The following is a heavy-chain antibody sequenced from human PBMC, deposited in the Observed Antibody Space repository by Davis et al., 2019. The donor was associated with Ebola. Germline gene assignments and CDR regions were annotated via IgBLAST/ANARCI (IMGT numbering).Heavy chain of an antibody. CDR2: ISYDGSNK. V-gene: IGHV3-30-3*01. J-gene: IGHJ4*02. CDR1: GFTFSSYA. D-gene: IGHD3-10*01. CDR3: ARGPLWFGELTRYYFAY. Sequence: PGGSLRLSCAASGFTFSSYAMHWVRQAPGKGLEWVAVISYDGSNKYYADSVKGRFTISRDNSKNTLYLQMNSLRAEDTAVYYCARGPLWFGELTRYYFAYWGQRTLVTVSS.